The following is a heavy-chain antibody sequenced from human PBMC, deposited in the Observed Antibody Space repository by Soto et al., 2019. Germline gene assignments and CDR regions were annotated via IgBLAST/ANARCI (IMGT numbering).Heavy chain of an antibody. D-gene: IGHD6-6*01. CDR2: IIPIFGTA. J-gene: IGHJ4*02. Sequence: SVKVSCKASGGTFSSYAISWVRQAPGQGLEWMGGIIPIFGTANYAQKFQGRVTITADESTSTAYMELSSLRSEDTAVYYCARVRYGRRSVSSTSAFDYWGKGTLVTVSS. V-gene: IGHV1-69*13. CDR3: ARVRYGRRSVSSTSAFDY. CDR1: GGTFSSYA.